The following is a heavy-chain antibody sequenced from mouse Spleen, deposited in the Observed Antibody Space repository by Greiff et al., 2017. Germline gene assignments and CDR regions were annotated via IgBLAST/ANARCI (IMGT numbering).Heavy chain of an antibody. Sequence: VQLQQSGPELVKPGASVKISCKASGYAFSSSWMNWVKQRPGKGLEWIGRIYPGDGDTNYNGKFKGKATLTADKSSSTSYMQLSSLTSEDSAVYFCATPTGGFAYWGQGTLVTVSA. CDR2: IYPGDGDT. J-gene: IGHJ3*01. D-gene: IGHD4-1*02. CDR1: GYAFSSSW. V-gene: IGHV1-82*01. CDR3: ATPTGGFAY.